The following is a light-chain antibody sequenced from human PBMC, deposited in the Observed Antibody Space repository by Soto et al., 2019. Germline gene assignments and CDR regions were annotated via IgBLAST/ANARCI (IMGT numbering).Light chain of an antibody. CDR1: QSISRY. CDR2: GAS. J-gene: IGKJ5*01. Sequence: IVLTQSPGTLSLSPGERTTLSCRASQSISRYLAWYQQKPGQGPRLLIYGASSRATGTPDRFSGSGSGTDFTLTISRLEPEDFAVYYCQQYGSSLWTFGQGTRLEIK. CDR3: QQYGSSLWT. V-gene: IGKV3-20*01.